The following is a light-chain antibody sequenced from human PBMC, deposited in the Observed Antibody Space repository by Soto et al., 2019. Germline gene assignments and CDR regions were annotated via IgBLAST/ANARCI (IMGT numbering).Light chain of an antibody. CDR1: HSGSSN. J-gene: IGKJ2*01. V-gene: IGKV3D-15*01. Sequence: EIEMTQSPATLSVSPGERATLSCRASHSGSSNLAWYRQKPGQAPRLLIYGASTRATCIPARFSGSGSGTEFTLTISSLQSEDFAVYYCQQYTNWPQTFGQGPKLEIK. CDR3: QQYTNWPQT. CDR2: GAS.